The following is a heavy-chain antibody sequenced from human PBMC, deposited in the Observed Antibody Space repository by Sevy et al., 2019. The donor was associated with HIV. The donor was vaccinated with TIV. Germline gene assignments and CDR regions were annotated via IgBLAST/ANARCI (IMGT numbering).Heavy chain of an antibody. CDR1: GFTFSSYG. V-gene: IGHV3-30*02. J-gene: IGHJ4*02. CDR3: AKGDDY. Sequence: GGSLRLSCAASGFTFSSYGMHWVRQAPGKGLEWVAFIRDDGSNKYYADSVKGRFTISRDNYKNTLYLQMNSLRAEDMAVYYCAKGDDYWGQGTLVTVSS. CDR2: IRDDGSNK.